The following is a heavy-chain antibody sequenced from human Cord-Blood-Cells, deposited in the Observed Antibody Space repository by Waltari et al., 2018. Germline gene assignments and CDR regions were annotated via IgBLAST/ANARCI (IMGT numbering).Heavy chain of an antibody. J-gene: IGHJ6*02. CDR1: GGSFSGYY. V-gene: IGHV4-34*01. D-gene: IGHD6-19*01. CDR3: ARGDSSGWYYYYCGMDV. Sequence: QVQLQQWGAGLLKPSETLSLTCAVYGGSFSGYYWSWIRQPPGKGLEWIGEINHSGSTNNNPSLKSRVTISVDTSKNQFSLKLSSVTAADTAVYYCARGDSSGWYYYYCGMDVWGQGTTVTVSS. CDR2: INHSGST.